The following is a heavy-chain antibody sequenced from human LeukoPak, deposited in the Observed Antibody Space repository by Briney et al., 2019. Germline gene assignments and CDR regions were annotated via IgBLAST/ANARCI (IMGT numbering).Heavy chain of an antibody. V-gene: IGHV3-30*18. Sequence: GGSLRLSCAASGFTFSSYGMHWVRQAPGKGLEWVAVISYDGSNKYYADSVKGRFTISRDNSKNTLYLQMNSLRAEDTAVYYCAKDVAMAYFDYWGQGTLVTVSS. J-gene: IGHJ4*02. CDR1: GFTFSSYG. CDR2: ISYDGSNK. D-gene: IGHD5-18*01. CDR3: AKDVAMAYFDY.